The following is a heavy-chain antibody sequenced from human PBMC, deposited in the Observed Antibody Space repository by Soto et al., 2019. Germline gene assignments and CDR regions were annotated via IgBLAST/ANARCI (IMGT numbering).Heavy chain of an antibody. J-gene: IGHJ6*02. D-gene: IGHD2-15*01. Sequence: GGSVRLSXAASGFTFSSYGMHWVRQAPGKGLEWVAVIWYDGSNKYYADSVKGRFTISRDNSRNTLYLQMNSLRAEDTAVYYCARDLEAGMVDYYYGMDVWGQGTTVTVS. CDR1: GFTFSSYG. V-gene: IGHV3-33*01. CDR3: ARDLEAGMVDYYYGMDV. CDR2: IWYDGSNK.